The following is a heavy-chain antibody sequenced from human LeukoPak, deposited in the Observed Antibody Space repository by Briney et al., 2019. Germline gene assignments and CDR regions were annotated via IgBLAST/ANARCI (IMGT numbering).Heavy chain of an antibody. CDR2: IKEDGSVR. J-gene: IGHJ4*02. CDR3: ARAPPLMVAPFDY. CDR1: AFIFSGHW. D-gene: IGHD5-12*01. V-gene: IGHV3-7*03. Sequence: GGSLRLSCEGSAFIFSGHWMNWVRQTPGKGLEWVASIKEDGSVRQYVDSVKGRFSISRDNTKGSLFLQLNSLRAEDTAVYYCARAPPLMVAPFDYWGQGTLVTVSS.